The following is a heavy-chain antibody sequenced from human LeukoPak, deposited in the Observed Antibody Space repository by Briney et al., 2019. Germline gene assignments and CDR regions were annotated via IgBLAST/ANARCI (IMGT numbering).Heavy chain of an antibody. CDR3: ARELRYFDWPIQDWYFDL. CDR2: IYYSGST. D-gene: IGHD3-9*01. V-gene: IGHV4-59*01. CDR1: GGSISSYY. J-gene: IGHJ2*01. Sequence: PSETLSLTCTVSGGSISSYYWSWIRQPPGKGLEWIGYIYYSGSTNYNPSLKSRVTISVDTSKNQFSLKLSSVTAADTAVYYCARELRYFDWPIQDWYFDLWGRGTLVTVSS.